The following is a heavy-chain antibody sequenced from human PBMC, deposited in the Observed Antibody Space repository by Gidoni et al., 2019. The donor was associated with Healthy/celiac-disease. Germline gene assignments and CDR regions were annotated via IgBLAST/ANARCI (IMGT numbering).Heavy chain of an antibody. D-gene: IGHD1-26*01. CDR1: GGSISSRSSY. CDR3: ARRGGDWYFDL. Sequence: QLQLQESGPGLVTPSETLSLTCTVSGGSISSRSSYWGWIRQPPGKGLEWIGSIYYSGSTYYNPSLKSRVTISVDTSKNQFSLKLSSVTAADTAVYYCARRGGDWYFDLWGRGTLVTVSS. J-gene: IGHJ2*01. CDR2: IYYSGST. V-gene: IGHV4-39*01.